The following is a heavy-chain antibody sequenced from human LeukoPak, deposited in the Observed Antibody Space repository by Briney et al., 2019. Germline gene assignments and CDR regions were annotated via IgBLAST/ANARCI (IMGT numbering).Heavy chain of an antibody. J-gene: IGHJ1*01. CDR2: IIPIFGTA. Sequence: ASVKVSCKASGGTFSSYAISWVRQAPGQGLEWMGGIIPIFGTANYAQKFQGRVTITADESTSTAYMELSSLRSEDTAVYYCARNYYDSSGYYPIEYFQHWGQGTLVTVSS. CDR3: ARNYYDSSGYYPIEYFQH. D-gene: IGHD3-22*01. CDR1: GGTFSSYA. V-gene: IGHV1-69*13.